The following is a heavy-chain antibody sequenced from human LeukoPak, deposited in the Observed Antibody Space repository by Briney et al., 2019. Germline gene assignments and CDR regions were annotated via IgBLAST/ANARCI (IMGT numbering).Heavy chain of an antibody. CDR3: ARGGGYYYYMDL. CDR1: GGSFSGYY. D-gene: IGHD3-10*01. V-gene: IGHV4-34*01. CDR2: INHSGST. Sequence: SETLSVTCAVYGGSFSGYYWSWIRQPPGKGLEWIGEINHSGSTNYNPSLKSRGTISVDTSKNQFSLKLSSVTAADTAVYYCARGGGYYYYMDLWGEGTTVTVSS. J-gene: IGHJ6*03.